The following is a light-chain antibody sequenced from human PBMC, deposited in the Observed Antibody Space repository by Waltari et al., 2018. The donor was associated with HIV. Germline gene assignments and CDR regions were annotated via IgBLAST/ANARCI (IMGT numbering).Light chain of an antibody. J-gene: IGLJ3*02. CDR2: GVN. CDR3: CAYAGSNMHWV. V-gene: IGLV2-11*01. CDR1: SRSGNNYNY. Sequence: QSALTQPRSVSGSPGHSVTISCRGTSRSGNNYNYVSCYQHHPGEAPKLVIFGVNQRPSGVPDRFSGSNSGNTTSLTISGLQAEDEGHYYCCAYAGSNMHWVFGGGTKLTVL.